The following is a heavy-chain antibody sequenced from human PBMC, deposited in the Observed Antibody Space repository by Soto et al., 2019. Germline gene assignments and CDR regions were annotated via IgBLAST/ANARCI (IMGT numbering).Heavy chain of an antibody. CDR3: AKDIARYQLVLITEGMDV. D-gene: IGHD3-10*01. CDR1: GFSFEDYG. CDR2: ISWNSRNI. J-gene: IGHJ6*02. Sequence: EVQLVESGGGLGQPGRSQRLSCAASGFSFEDYGMHWVRQAPGKGLEWVSSISWNSRNIAYADSVKGRFTVSRDNAKNSLYLQMNSLRPEDTAFYYCAKDIARYQLVLITEGMDVWGQGTTVTVSS. V-gene: IGHV3-9*01.